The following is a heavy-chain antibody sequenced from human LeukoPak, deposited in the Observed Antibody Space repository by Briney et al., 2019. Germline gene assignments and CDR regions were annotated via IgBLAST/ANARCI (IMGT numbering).Heavy chain of an antibody. Sequence: GGSLRLSCAASGFSFTTYWMGWVRQAPGKGLEWVSAFSGSGALTYYADSVKGRFTISRDNSKNTLYLQMNSVRAEDTAVYYCAKLGSGSYFESWGQGTLVTVSS. CDR2: FSGSGALT. J-gene: IGHJ4*02. CDR1: GFSFTTYW. D-gene: IGHD1-26*01. CDR3: AKLGSGSYFES. V-gene: IGHV3-23*01.